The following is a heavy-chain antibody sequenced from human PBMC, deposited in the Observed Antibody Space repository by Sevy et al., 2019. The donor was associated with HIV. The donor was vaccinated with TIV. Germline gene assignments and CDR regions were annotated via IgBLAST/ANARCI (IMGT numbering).Heavy chain of an antibody. CDR1: GDSVSTSSAT. CDR3: ARGDELNSYYYGMDV. Sequence: SQTLSLTCAISGDSVSTSSATWNWFRQSPSRGLEWLGRTYYRSKWYSDYEVSVKGRVPINPDTSKNQFSLHLESVTPEDTAVYFCARGDELNSYYYGMDVWGQGTTVTVSS. V-gene: IGHV6-1*01. D-gene: IGHD1-7*01. CDR2: TYYRSKWYS. J-gene: IGHJ6*02.